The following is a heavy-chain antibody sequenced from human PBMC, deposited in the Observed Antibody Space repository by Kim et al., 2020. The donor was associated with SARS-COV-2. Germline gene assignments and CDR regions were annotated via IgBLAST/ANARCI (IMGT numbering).Heavy chain of an antibody. J-gene: IGHJ4*02. Sequence: GGSLRLSCAASGFTFSSYSMNWVRQAPGKGLEWVSSISSSSSYIYYADSVKGRFTISRDNAKNSLYLQMNSLRAEDTAVYHCASTPSEEVLWFGELLPEDYFDYWGQGTLVTVSS. V-gene: IGHV3-21*01. CDR2: ISSSSSYI. CDR3: ASTPSEEVLWFGELLPEDYFDY. D-gene: IGHD3-10*01. CDR1: GFTFSSYS.